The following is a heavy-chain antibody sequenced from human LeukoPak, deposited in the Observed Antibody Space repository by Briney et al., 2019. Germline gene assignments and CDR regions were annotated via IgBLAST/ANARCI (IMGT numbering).Heavy chain of an antibody. CDR3: ARDTGGLWFGEGPLFQH. J-gene: IGHJ1*01. CDR2: ISYDGGNK. Sequence: GRSLRLSCAASGFTFSSYAMHWVRQAPGKGLEWVVVISYDGGNKYYADSVKGRFTISRDNSKNTLYLQMNSLRAEDTAVYYCARDTGGLWFGEGPLFQHWGQGTLVTVSS. D-gene: IGHD3-10*01. CDR1: GFTFSSYA. V-gene: IGHV3-30-3*01.